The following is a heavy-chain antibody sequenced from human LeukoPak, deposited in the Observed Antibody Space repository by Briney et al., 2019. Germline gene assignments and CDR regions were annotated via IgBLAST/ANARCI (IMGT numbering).Heavy chain of an antibody. CDR2: ISSSSSYI. J-gene: IGHJ4*02. V-gene: IGHV3-21*01. CDR1: GFTFSSYS. D-gene: IGHD5-12*01. CDR3: ARVGGYSGYDAPYYFDY. Sequence: GGSLRLSCAASGFTFSSYSMNWVRQAPGKGLEWVSSISSSSSYIYYADSVKGRFTISRDNAKNSLYLQMNSLSAEDTAVYYCARVGGYSGYDAPYYFDYWGQGTLVTVSS.